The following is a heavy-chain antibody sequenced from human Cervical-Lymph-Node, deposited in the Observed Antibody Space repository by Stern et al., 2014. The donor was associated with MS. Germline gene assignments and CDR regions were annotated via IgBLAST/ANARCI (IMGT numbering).Heavy chain of an antibody. J-gene: IGHJ4*02. V-gene: IGHV1-8*01. Sequence: VQLGQSGAEVKKPGASVKVSCKTSGYTFTSDDINWVRQASGQGLEWMGWMNPDSGDPGYAQKFQGRLTITMDTSISTAYMELTTLRSEDTAVYYCTKAWDSWGQGTLVIVSS. CDR2: MNPDSGDP. CDR3: TKAWDS. CDR1: GYTFTSDD.